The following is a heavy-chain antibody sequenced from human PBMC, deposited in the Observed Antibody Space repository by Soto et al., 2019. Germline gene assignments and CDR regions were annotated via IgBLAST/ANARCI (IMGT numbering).Heavy chain of an antibody. CDR2: ISGSGGST. CDR1: GFTFSSYW. V-gene: IGHV3-23*01. D-gene: IGHD4-17*01. CDR3: AKAPGDYAFYYFDY. Sequence: PGGSLRLSCAASGFTFSSYWMSWVRQAPGKGLEWVSTISGSGGSTYYADSVKGRFTISRDNSKNTLYLQMNSLRAEDTAVYYCAKAPGDYAFYYFDYWGQGTLVTVSS. J-gene: IGHJ4*02.